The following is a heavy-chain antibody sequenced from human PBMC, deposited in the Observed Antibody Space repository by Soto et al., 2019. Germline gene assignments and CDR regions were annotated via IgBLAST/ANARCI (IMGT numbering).Heavy chain of an antibody. CDR1: GFTFSSYS. D-gene: IGHD6-19*01. V-gene: IGHV3-21*01. CDR2: IISSTSDI. Sequence: EGSLRLPCAASGFTFSSYSMNWVRQAPGKGLEWVSSIISSTSDIHYADSVKGRFTISRDNAKNSLYLQMNSLRVEDTAVYYCARVRYSSGWGPYGYWGQGTLVTVSS. CDR3: ARVRYSSGWGPYGY. J-gene: IGHJ4*02.